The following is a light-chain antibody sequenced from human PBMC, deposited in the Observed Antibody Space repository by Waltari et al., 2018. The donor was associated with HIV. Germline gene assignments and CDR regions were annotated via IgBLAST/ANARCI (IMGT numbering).Light chain of an antibody. CDR2: DVN. CDR1: SSDVGSYNL. J-gene: IGLJ2*01. Sequence: QSALTQPASVSGSPGQSITISCTGTSSDVGSYNLVSWYQQHPGKAPKLMIYDVNKRPSGVSNLFSGSKSGNTASLTVSGLQADDEAEYFCSFYGGSNILVFGGGTKLTVL. CDR3: SFYGGSNILV. V-gene: IGLV2-23*02.